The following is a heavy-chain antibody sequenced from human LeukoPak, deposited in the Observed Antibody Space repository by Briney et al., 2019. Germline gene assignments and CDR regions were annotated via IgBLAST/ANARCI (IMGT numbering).Heavy chain of an antibody. J-gene: IGHJ3*02. CDR1: GFTVSSNY. V-gene: IGHV3-66*02. Sequence: GGSLRLSCAASGFTVSSNYMSWVRQAPGKGLEGVSVIYSGGSTYYADSVNGRFTISRDNSKNTLYLQMNSLRAEDTAVYYCAREAGYCSSTSCPRGAFDIWGQGTMVTVSS. CDR3: AREAGYCSSTSCPRGAFDI. CDR2: IYSGGST. D-gene: IGHD2-2*01.